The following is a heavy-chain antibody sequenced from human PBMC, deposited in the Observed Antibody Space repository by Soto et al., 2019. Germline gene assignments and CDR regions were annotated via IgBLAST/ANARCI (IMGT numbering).Heavy chain of an antibody. CDR1: GGSISRYY. CDR2: IYYSGST. Sequence: PSETLSLTCTVSGGSISRYYWSWVGQRPGKGLEWIGYIYYSGSTNYNPSLKSRVTISVDTSKNQFSLKLSSVTAADTAVYYCARVYSSPCFDSWGQGTLVTGS. CDR3: ARVYSSPCFDS. V-gene: IGHV4-59*01. D-gene: IGHD6-13*01. J-gene: IGHJ5*01.